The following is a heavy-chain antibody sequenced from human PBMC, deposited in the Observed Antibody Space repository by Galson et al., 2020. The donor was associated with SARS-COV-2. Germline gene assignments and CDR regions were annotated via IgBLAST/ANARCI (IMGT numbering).Heavy chain of an antibody. Sequence: GGSLRLSCAASGFTFDDYAMHWVRQAPGKGLEWVSGISWNSGSIGYADSVKGRFTISRDNAKNSLYLQMNSLRAEDTALYYCAKASTDSSGYYHDAFDIWGQGTMVTVSS. CDR3: AKASTDSSGYYHDAFDI. CDR1: GFTFDDYA. CDR2: ISWNSGSI. D-gene: IGHD3-22*01. V-gene: IGHV3-9*01. J-gene: IGHJ3*02.